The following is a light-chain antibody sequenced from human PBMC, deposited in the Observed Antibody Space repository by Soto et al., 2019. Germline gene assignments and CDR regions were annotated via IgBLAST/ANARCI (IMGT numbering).Light chain of an antibody. CDR2: GAS. J-gene: IGKJ1*01. Sequence: EIVLTQSPGTLSLSPGERATLSCRASQSVSGNYIAWYQQKPGQAPRLLLYGASSRATGIPDRFSGSGSGTDFTLTISRLELEDLAVYYCQQYDSKPHTFGQGTTVEI. CDR1: QSVSGNY. V-gene: IGKV3-20*01. CDR3: QQYDSKPHT.